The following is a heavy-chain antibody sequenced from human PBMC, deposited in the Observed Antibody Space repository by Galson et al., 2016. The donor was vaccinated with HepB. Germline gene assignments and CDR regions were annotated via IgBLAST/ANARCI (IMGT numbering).Heavy chain of an antibody. Sequence: SVKVSCKASGGTISRYAISWVRQAPGQGLEWMGGIIPIFRSAKYAQKFQGTVTITADESTSTAYMELTSLRSEDTAVYYCATHGRDVGVVPTALGRAMDGWGQGTTVTVSS. J-gene: IGHJ6*02. D-gene: IGHD2-2*01. CDR3: ATHGRDVGVVPTALGRAMDG. V-gene: IGHV1-69*13. CDR1: GGTISRYA. CDR2: IIPIFRSA.